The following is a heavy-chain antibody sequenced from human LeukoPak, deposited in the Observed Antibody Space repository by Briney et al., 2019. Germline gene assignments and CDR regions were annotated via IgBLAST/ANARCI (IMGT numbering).Heavy chain of an antibody. CDR3: AKKPVTIKYPFDT. CDR1: GLPFINYD. D-gene: IGHD5-24*01. J-gene: IGHJ4*02. CDR2: LSASGYYT. Sequence: GGSLRLSGEGPGLPFINYDMGGLPKAPGKGLEWFAALSASGYYTEYADSVKGRFTISRDTSQNTLILEMNSLRAEDTALYYCAKKPVTIKYPFDTWGQGTLVTVSS. V-gene: IGHV3-23*01.